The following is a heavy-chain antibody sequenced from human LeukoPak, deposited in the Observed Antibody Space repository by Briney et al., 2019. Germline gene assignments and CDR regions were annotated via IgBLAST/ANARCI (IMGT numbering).Heavy chain of an antibody. Sequence: SETLSLTCAVYGGSFSGYYWSWIRQPSGKGLEWIGEINHSGSTNYNPSLKSRVTISVDTSKNQFSLKLSSVTAADTAVYYCARAGYSYGTWYFDYWGQGTLVTVSS. V-gene: IGHV4-34*01. CDR3: ARAGYSYGTWYFDY. CDR1: GGSFSGYY. D-gene: IGHD5-18*01. CDR2: INHSGST. J-gene: IGHJ4*02.